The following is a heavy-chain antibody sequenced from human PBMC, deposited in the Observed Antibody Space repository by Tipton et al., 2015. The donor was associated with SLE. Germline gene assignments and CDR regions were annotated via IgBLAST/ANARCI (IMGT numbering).Heavy chain of an antibody. Sequence: TLSLTCTVSGGSITSLYWSWIRQPPGKGLEWIGEINHSGNTNYNPSLKSRVTISVDTSKNQFSLKLSSVTAADTAVYYCACRIAARRSSLIPFDYWGQGTLVTVSS. V-gene: IGHV4-34*01. CDR2: INHSGNT. J-gene: IGHJ4*02. CDR3: ACRIAARRSSLIPFDY. CDR1: GGSITSLY. D-gene: IGHD6-6*01.